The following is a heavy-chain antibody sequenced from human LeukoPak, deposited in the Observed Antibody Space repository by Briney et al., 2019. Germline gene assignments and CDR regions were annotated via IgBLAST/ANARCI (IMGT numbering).Heavy chain of an antibody. CDR1: GGSISSFS. CDR2: IYPSGST. V-gene: IGHV4-4*07. J-gene: IGHJ4*02. CDR3: ARGMGSGWYEIGY. Sequence: PSETLSLTCTVSGGSISSFSWSWIRQPAGKGLEWIGRIYPSGSTNYNPSLKSRVTMSVDTSKNQFSLKLSSVTAADTAVYYCARGMGSGWYEIGYWGQGTLVTVSS. D-gene: IGHD6-19*01.